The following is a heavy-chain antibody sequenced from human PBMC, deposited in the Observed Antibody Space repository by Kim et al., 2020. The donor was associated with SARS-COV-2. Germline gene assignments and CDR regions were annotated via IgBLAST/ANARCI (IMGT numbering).Heavy chain of an antibody. CDR2: IRRDGSRG. CDR1: GFTFNNYF. V-gene: IGHV3-7*03. Sequence: GGSLRLSCTPSGFTFNNYFMAWVRQTPGKGLEWVAIIRRDGSRGYYGDAVTGRFTISRDNAKNLWFLQMSSLRLETTAAYYCARCGVAAAGFYGVVVCG. J-gene: IGHJ6*02. D-gene: IGHD6-13*01. CDR3: ARCGVAAAGFYGVVV.